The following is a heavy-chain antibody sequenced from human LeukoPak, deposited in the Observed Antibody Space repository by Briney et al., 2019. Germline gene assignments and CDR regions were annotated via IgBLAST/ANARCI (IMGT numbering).Heavy chain of an antibody. CDR1: GGSISSGGYS. J-gene: IGHJ3*02. D-gene: IGHD3-9*01. CDR3: ARLAGGAFDI. Sequence: SETLSLTCAVSGGSISSGGYSWSWIRQPPGKGLEWIGYIYHSGSTYYNPPLKSRVTISVDTSKNQFSLKLSSVTAADTAVYYCARLAGGAFDIWGQGTMVTVSS. CDR2: IYHSGST. V-gene: IGHV4-30-2*02.